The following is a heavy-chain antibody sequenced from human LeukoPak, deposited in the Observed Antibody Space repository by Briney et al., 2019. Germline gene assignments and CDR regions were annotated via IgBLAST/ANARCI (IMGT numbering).Heavy chain of an antibody. V-gene: IGHV3-23*01. CDR2: ISGSGGAT. D-gene: IGHD1-26*01. J-gene: IGHJ4*02. CDR1: GFPFSSYP. CDR3: GKYLQTTVGANDY. Sequence: GGSLSLPCAASGFPFSSYPLTWVRQPPGKGLEGAPVISGSGGATFYGDSVQGRFTISRDNSRDTLYLQMSSLRAEDTAVYYCGKYLQTTVGANDYWGRGTLVTVSS.